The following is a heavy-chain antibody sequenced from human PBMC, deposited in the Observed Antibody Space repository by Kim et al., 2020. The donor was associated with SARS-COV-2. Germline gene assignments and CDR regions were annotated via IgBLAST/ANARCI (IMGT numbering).Heavy chain of an antibody. CDR1: GYTFTSYY. V-gene: IGHV1-46*01. CDR3: ARDRRITIFGVATPAYYSMDV. CDR2: INPSGGST. J-gene: IGHJ6*02. Sequence: ASVKVSCKASGYTFTSYYMHWVRQAPGQGLEWMGMINPSGGSTSYAQKFQGRVTMTRDTSTSTVYMELSSLRSEDTAVYYCARDRRITIFGVATPAYYSMDVWGQGTTVTVSS. D-gene: IGHD3-3*01.